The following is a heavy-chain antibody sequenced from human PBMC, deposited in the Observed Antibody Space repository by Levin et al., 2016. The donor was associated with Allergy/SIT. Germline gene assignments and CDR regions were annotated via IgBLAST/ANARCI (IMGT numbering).Heavy chain of an antibody. J-gene: IGHJ3*02. CDR2: ISSSGSTI. V-gene: IGHV3-11*01. D-gene: IGHD3-22*01. CDR3: ARGYYDSSGYYLTDAFDI. Sequence: RQAPGKGLEWVSYISSSGSTIYYADSVKGRFTISRDNAKNSLYLQMNSLRAEDTAVYYCARGYYDSSGYYLTDAFDIWGQGTMVTVSS.